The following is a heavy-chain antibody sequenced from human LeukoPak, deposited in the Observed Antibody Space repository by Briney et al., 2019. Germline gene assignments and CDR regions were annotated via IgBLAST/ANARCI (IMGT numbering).Heavy chain of an antibody. V-gene: IGHV3-15*01. J-gene: IGHJ4*02. CDR2: VKSKTDGGTT. Sequence: PGGSLRLSCAASGFTFSNAWMIWVRQSPGKGLEWLGRVKSKTDGGTTDYAAPVKGRFTIPRDDSKGTLYLEMNSLKTEDTALYYCTTELVRGVLIDYWGQGTLVTVSS. CDR3: TTELVRGVLIDY. CDR1: GFTFSNAW. D-gene: IGHD3-10*01.